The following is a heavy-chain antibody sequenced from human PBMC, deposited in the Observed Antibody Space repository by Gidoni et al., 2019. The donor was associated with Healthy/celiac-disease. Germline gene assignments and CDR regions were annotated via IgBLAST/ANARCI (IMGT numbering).Heavy chain of an antibody. CDR1: GFSLSTSGVG. CDR2: IYWDDDK. V-gene: IGHV2-5*02. CDR3: AHSLYDFWSGYLYYFDY. Sequence: ITLKESGPTLVKPTQTLTLTCTFSGFSLSTSGVGVGWIRQPPGKALEWLALIYWDDDKRYSPSLKSRLTITKDTSKNQVVLTMTNMDPVDTATYYCAHSLYDFWSGYLYYFDYWGQGTLVTVSS. D-gene: IGHD3-3*01. J-gene: IGHJ4*02.